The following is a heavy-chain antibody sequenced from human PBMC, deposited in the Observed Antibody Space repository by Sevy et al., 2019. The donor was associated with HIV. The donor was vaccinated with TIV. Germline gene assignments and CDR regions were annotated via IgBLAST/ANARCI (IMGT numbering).Heavy chain of an antibody. V-gene: IGHV3-7*01. CDR3: ARVVLDDILTGYYYYYYGMDV. J-gene: IGHJ6*02. D-gene: IGHD3-9*01. CDR2: IKQDGSEK. Sequence: GGSLRLSCAASGFTFSSYWMSWLRQAPGKGLEWVANIKQDGSEKYYVDSVKGRFTISRDNAKNSLYLQMNSLRAEDTAVYYCARVVLDDILTGYYYYYYGMDVWGQGTTVTVSS. CDR1: GFTFSSYW.